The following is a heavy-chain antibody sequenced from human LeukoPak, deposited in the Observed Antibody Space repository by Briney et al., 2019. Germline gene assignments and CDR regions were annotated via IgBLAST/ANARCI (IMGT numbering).Heavy chain of an antibody. V-gene: IGHV1-24*01. J-gene: IGHJ4*02. CDR1: GYTLTELS. CDR3: ATDPTAMAPFDY. D-gene: IGHD5-18*01. CDR2: FDPEDGET. Sequence: ASVKVSCTVSGYTLTELSMHWVRQAPGKGLEWMGGFDPEDGETIYAQKFQGRVTMTEDTSTDTAYMELSRLRSEGTAVYYCATDPTAMAPFDYWGQGTLVTVSS.